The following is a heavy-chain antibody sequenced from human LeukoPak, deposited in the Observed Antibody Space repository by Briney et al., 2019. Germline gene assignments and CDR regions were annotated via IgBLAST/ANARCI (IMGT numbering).Heavy chain of an antibody. CDR1: ELTSSASW. J-gene: IGHJ4*02. CDR3: VGWGISGITNH. D-gene: IGHD1-7*01. Sequence: TGGSLRLSCAASELTSSASWMSWVCQAPGKGLEWVAQTKQDGSEKYYVDSVKGRFTASRDKNSLFLQMNSVRAEDTAVYYCVGWGISGITNHWGQGTLVTVSS. V-gene: IGHV3-7*01. CDR2: TKQDGSEK.